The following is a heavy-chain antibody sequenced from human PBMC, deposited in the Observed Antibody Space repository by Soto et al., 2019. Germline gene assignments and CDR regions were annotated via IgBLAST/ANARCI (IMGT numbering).Heavy chain of an antibody. J-gene: IGHJ6*02. V-gene: IGHV3-30*18. D-gene: IGHD2-21*01. CDR3: AKGPIASYYYYGMDV. CDR1: GFTFSSYG. Sequence: GGSLRLSCAASGFTFSSYGMHWVSQAPCKGLEWVAVISYDGSNKYYADSVKGRFTISRDNSKNTLYLQMNSLRAEDTAVYYCAKGPIASYYYYGMDVWGQGTTVTVSS. CDR2: ISYDGSNK.